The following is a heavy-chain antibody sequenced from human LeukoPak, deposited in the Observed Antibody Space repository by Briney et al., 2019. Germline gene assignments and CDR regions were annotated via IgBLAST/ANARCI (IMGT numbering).Heavy chain of an antibody. D-gene: IGHD6-13*01. Sequence: PGGSLRLSCTASGFTFDDYAMHWVRQAPAKGLEWVSLISGDGGTTDYADSVKGRFTISRDNRRNSLYLHMNSLRTEDTALYFCAKVYVGSWYAYDHWGQGTLVTVS. CDR2: ISGDGGTT. J-gene: IGHJ4*02. CDR1: GFTFDDYA. V-gene: IGHV3-43*02. CDR3: AKVYVGSWYAYDH.